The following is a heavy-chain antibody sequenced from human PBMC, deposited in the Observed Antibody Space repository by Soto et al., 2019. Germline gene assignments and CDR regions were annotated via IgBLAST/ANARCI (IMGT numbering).Heavy chain of an antibody. CDR1: GFTFSNAW. CDR2: IKSKTDGGTT. CDR3: TTDEILSY. Sequence: VGSLRLSCAASGFTFSNAWMSWVRQAPGKGLEWAGRIKSKTDGGTTDYAAPVKGRFTISRDDSKNTLYLQMNSLKTEDTAVYYCTTDEILSYWGQGTLVTVSS. V-gene: IGHV3-15*01. J-gene: IGHJ4*02.